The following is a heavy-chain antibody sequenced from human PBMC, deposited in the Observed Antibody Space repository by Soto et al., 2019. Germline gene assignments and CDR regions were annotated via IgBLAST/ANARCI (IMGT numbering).Heavy chain of an antibody. D-gene: IGHD2-2*01. Sequence: ASVKVSCKASGGTFSSYAISWVRQAPGQGLEWMGGIIPIFGTANYAQKFQGRVTITADKSTSTAYMELSSLRSEDTAVYYCATPPYCSSTSCYPYFFDYWGQGTLVTVSS. J-gene: IGHJ4*02. V-gene: IGHV1-69*06. CDR3: ATPPYCSSTSCYPYFFDY. CDR2: IIPIFGTA. CDR1: GGTFSSYA.